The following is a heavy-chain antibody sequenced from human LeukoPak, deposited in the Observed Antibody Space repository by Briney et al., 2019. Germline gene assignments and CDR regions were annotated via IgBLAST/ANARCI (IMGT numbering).Heavy chain of an antibody. CDR2: MNPNSGNT. V-gene: IGHV1-8*03. D-gene: IGHD5-18*01. CDR3: ARAFHSYGLYYYYYYMDV. CDR1: GYTFTSYD. Sequence: ASVKVSCKASGYTFTSYDINWVRQATGQGLEWMGWMNPNSGNTGYAQKFQGRVTITRNTSISTAYMELSSLRSEDTAVYYCARAFHSYGLYYYYYYMDVWGKGTTVIISS. J-gene: IGHJ6*03.